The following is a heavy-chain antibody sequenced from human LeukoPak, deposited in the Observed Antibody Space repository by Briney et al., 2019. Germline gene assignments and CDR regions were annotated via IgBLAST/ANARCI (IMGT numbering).Heavy chain of an antibody. CDR1: GFTFSSYS. CDR2: ISSSSSYI. CDR3: ARLNYVGAMGIDY. V-gene: IGHV3-21*01. D-gene: IGHD1-26*01. Sequence: GGSLRLSCAASGFTFSSYSMNWVRQAPGKGLEWVSSISSSSSYIYYADSVKGRFTISRDNAKNSLYLQMNSLRAEDTAVYYCARLNYVGAMGIDYWGQGTLVTVSS. J-gene: IGHJ4*02.